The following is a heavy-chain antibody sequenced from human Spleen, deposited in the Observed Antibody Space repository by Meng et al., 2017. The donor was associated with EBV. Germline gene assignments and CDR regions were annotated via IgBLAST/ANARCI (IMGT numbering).Heavy chain of an antibody. CDR1: GYTFTTYG. Sequence: QVHLVQSGAEVRKSGASVKVSCKTSGYTFTTYGITWVRQAPGQGPEWMGWISGYSGNTDYAQKFQGRVTMTRDTSTSTAYLELRSLTSDDTAVYYCARGSGKYYTTGIWGQGTMVTVSS. CDR2: ISGYSGNT. J-gene: IGHJ4*02. V-gene: IGHV1-18*01. CDR3: ARGSGKYYTTGI. D-gene: IGHD3-10*01.